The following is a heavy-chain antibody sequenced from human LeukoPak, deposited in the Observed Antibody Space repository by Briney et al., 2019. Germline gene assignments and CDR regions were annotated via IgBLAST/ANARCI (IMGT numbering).Heavy chain of an antibody. CDR1: GLSVSSNC. V-gene: IGHV3-66*01. J-gene: IGHJ4*02. CDR2: IYSDGRA. Sequence: GSLRLSCAASGLSVSSNCMSWVRQAPGMGLEWVSVIYSDGRAFYADSVKGRFTISRDNSKNTLYFQLNSLKAEDTAVYFCARGVVIGDTDYFDYWGQGTLVTVSS. D-gene: IGHD3-3*01. CDR3: ARGVVIGDTDYFDY.